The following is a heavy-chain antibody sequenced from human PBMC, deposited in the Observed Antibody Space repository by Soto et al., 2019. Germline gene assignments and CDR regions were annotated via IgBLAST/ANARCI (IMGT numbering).Heavy chain of an antibody. D-gene: IGHD2-21*02. CDR1: GFTFSSYA. Sequence: QVQLVESGGGVVQPGRSLRLSCAASGFTFSSYAMHWVRQAPGKGLEWVAVISYDGSNKYYADSVKGRFNISRDNSKNTLYLQMNRLRAEDTVVYYCARSPGVRRGVVTPGGFDYWGQGTLVTVSS. V-gene: IGHV3-30-3*01. J-gene: IGHJ4*02. CDR3: ARSPGVRRGVVTPGGFDY. CDR2: ISYDGSNK.